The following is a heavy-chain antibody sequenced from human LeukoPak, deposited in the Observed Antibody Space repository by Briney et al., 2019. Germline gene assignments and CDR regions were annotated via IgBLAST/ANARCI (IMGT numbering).Heavy chain of an antibody. D-gene: IGHD4-23*01. CDR2: ISWDGDST. V-gene: IGHV3-43*01. J-gene: IGHJ4*02. CDR1: GFTFDDYT. CDR3: AKQGYGGSSGGAYFDS. Sequence: GGSLRLSCAASGFTFDDYTMHWVRQGPGKGLEWVSLISWDGDSTYYADSVKGRFTISRDNSKNSLYLQMNSLRTEDTALYYCAKQGYGGSSGGAYFDSWGQGTLVTVSS.